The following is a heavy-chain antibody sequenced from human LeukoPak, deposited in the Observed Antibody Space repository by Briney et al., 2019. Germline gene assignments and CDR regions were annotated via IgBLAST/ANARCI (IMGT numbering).Heavy chain of an antibody. J-gene: IGHJ4*02. CDR2: IYYSGST. D-gene: IGHD3-10*01. CDR3: ARHVGGGSGTYPFDN. Sequence: SETLSLTCTVSGGSISSYYWSWIRQPPGKGLEWIGYIYYSGSTNYNPSLKSRVTISVDTSKNQLSLKLSSVTAADTAVYYCARHVGGGSGTYPFDNWGQGTLVTVSS. CDR1: GGSISSYY. V-gene: IGHV4-59*08.